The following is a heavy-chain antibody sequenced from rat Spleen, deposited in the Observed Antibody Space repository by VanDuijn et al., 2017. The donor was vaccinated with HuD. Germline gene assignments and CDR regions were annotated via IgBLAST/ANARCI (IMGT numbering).Heavy chain of an antibody. CDR1: GFTFSNYG. CDR3: TTDPHGYNS. D-gene: IGHD1-9*01. J-gene: IGHJ2*01. V-gene: IGHV5-20*01. Sequence: EVQLVESGGGLVQPGRSMKLSCAASGFTFSNYGMAWVRQAPKKGLEWVAYITYDGGGTYYRDSVKGRFTISRDNAKSNLYLQMDSLRSEDTATYYCTTDPHGYNSWGQGVMVTVSS. CDR2: ITYDGGGT.